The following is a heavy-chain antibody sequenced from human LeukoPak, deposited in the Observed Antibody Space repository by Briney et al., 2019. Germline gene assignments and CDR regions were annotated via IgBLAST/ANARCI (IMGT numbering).Heavy chain of an antibody. CDR1: GFSFSDYY. J-gene: IGHJ6*02. D-gene: IGHD3-22*01. V-gene: IGHV3-11*01. Sequence: GGSLRLSCVACGFSFSDYYMSWIRQAPGRGLEWISYISGSGSDLYYADSVKGRFTISRDNANNSLYLRMNSPRAEDTAVYYCARSIGYYYTMDVWGQGTTVTVSS. CDR2: ISGSGSDL. CDR3: ARSIGYYYTMDV.